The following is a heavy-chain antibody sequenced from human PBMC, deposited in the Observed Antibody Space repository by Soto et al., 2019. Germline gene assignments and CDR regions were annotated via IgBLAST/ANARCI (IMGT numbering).Heavy chain of an antibody. D-gene: IGHD2-21*01. J-gene: IGHJ5*02. CDR2: MSSGVYT. CDR3: ARLFGRYGWFDP. Sequence: GGSLRLSCAASGLNVTRNYMSWVRQAPGKGLEWVSVMSSGVYTYYADSVKGRFTISRDNSKNTLFLQINSLITEDTAVYYCARLFGRYGWFDPWGQVTPVTFSS. CDR1: GLNVTRNY. V-gene: IGHV3-53*01.